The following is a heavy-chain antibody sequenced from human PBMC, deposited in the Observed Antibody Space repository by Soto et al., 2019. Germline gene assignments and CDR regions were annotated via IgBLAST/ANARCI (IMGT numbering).Heavy chain of an antibody. CDR3: ARGDRGGFDL. D-gene: IGHD3-10*01. CDR2: VHSDGTTT. J-gene: IGHJ3*01. CDR1: GFTFDYYC. V-gene: IGHV3-74*01. Sequence: EVQLVESGGGLVQPGESLRLSCAASGFTFDYYCMHWVRQAPGKGLVWVSRVHSDGTTTTYADSVKGRFTISRDNARNTVSLQMSSLRAEDTAIYYCARGDRGGFDLWGHGTVVTVFS.